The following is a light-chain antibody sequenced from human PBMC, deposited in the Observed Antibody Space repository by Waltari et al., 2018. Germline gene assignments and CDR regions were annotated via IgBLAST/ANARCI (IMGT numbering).Light chain of an antibody. CDR2: GTF. CDR1: QSVGTS. V-gene: IGKV3-20*01. CDR3: QHYVRLPAT. Sequence: EIVLTQSPGTLSLSPGERATLSCRASQSVGTSLAWYQQKRGQAPRLLSYGTFSRATGNADRFSGSGSGTDFSLTISRLEPEDYAVYYCQHYVRLPATFGQGTKVEIK. J-gene: IGKJ1*01.